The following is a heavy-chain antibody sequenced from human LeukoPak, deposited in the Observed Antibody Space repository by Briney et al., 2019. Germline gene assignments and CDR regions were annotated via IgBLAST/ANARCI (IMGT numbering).Heavy chain of an antibody. D-gene: IGHD2-15*01. CDR3: ARVAGYEFFWFDY. CDR2: INAGNGNT. CDR1: EYTFTSYA. V-gene: IGHV1-3*01. J-gene: IGHJ4*02. Sequence: ASVKVSCKASEYTFTSYAMHWVRQAPGQRLEWMGWINAGNGNTKYSQKFQGRVTITRDTSASTAYMELSSLRSEDTAVYYCARVAGYEFFWFDYWGQGTLVTVSS.